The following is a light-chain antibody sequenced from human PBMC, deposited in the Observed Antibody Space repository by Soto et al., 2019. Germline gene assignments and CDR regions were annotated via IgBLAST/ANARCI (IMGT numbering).Light chain of an antibody. CDR3: LQNSDYPFT. V-gene: IGKV1-17*01. CDR2: STS. CDR1: QGIRDA. Sequence: DIQMTQSPSSLSASVGDRVTITCRANQGIRDALGWYQQKPGKVPKRLIYSTSRFQSGVPSRFSGSGSETEFTLTISSLQPEDFATSYCLQNSDYPFTFGQGTRL. J-gene: IGKJ2*01.